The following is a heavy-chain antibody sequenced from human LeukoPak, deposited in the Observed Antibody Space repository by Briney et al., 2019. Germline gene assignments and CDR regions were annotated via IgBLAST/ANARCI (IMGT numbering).Heavy chain of an antibody. CDR2: INSDGSTT. D-gene: IGHD3-10*01. J-gene: IGHJ6*02. V-gene: IGHV3-74*01. CDR3: ARADMRVRGITGYYYYGMDV. CDR1: RFSFGAFP. Sequence: GGSLRLSCAASRFSFGAFPMGWVRQSPGKGLEWVSRINSDGSTTSYAGSVKGRFTISRDNAKNTLYLQMNSLRVEDTAVYYCARADMRVRGITGYYYYGMDVWGQGTTVTVSS.